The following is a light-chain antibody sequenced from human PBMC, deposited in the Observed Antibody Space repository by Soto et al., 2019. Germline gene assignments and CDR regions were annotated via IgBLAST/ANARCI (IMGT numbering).Light chain of an antibody. CDR3: QQSYSTPRT. CDR2: AAS. V-gene: IGKV1-39*01. Sequence: DIRMTQSPSSLSASVGDRVTITCRAIQSISNYLIWYQQKPGKAPKLLMFAASSLQSGVPSRFSGGGSGTELTLTISSLQPEEFAAYYCQQSYSTPRTFGQGTQVEIK. J-gene: IGKJ1*01. CDR1: QSISNY.